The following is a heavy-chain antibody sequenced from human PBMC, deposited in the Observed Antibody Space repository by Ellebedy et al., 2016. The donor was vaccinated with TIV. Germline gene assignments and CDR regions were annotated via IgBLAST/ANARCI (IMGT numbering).Heavy chain of an antibody. D-gene: IGHD6-19*01. Sequence: GESLKISCVASGFTFSDYDMSWVRRAPGRGLEFVSYITTSSSHRMYAGSVEGRFTISRDNGKISLYLQMNSLTAEDTAVYYCARSRGNDVGWYQPDCWGQGTLVTVSS. CDR1: GFTFSDYD. CDR2: ITTSSSHR. CDR3: ARSRGNDVGWYQPDC. J-gene: IGHJ4*02. V-gene: IGHV3-11*06.